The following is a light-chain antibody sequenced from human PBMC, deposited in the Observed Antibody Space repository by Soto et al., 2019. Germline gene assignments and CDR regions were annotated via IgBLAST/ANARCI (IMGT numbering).Light chain of an antibody. CDR2: SAS. Sequence: EIVMTQSPATLSVSPGERVTLSCRASQSVSSDLAWYQLKPGQAPSLLIYSASTRAADVPARFSGSGSGTEFTLTISSLQSEDFALYYCQHYNNWPGTFGQGTKLEIK. CDR1: QSVSSD. V-gene: IGKV3-15*01. CDR3: QHYNNWPGT. J-gene: IGKJ2*01.